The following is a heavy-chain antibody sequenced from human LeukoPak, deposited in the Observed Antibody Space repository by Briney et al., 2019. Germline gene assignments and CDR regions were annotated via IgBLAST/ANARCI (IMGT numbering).Heavy chain of an antibody. V-gene: IGHV3-74*01. Sequence: GGSLRLSCAASGFTFSRYWMHWVRQDPEKGLVWVSRISSDGSNIIYADSVKGRITISRDNAKNTLDLEMNSLRVEDTAVYYCARDWGGYGPTSHDYWGQGTLVTVSS. D-gene: IGHD3-16*01. CDR1: GFTFSRYW. J-gene: IGHJ4*02. CDR3: ARDWGGYGPTSHDY. CDR2: ISSDGSNI.